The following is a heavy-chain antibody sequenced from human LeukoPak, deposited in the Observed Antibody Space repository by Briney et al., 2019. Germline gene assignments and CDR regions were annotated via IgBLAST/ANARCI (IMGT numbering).Heavy chain of an antibody. Sequence: GGSLRLSCAASGFTFDDYGMSWVRHAPGKGLEWVSGINWNGGSTGYADSVKGRFTISRDNAKNSLYLQMNSMRGEDTALYYCARDPMGYYYMDVWGKGTTVTVSS. CDR2: INWNGGST. CDR3: ARDPMGYYYMDV. CDR1: GFTFDDYG. V-gene: IGHV3-20*04. D-gene: IGHD3-10*01. J-gene: IGHJ6*03.